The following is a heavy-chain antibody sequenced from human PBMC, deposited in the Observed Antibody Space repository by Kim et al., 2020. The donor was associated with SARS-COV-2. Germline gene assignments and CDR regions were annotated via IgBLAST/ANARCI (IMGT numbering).Heavy chain of an antibody. CDR1: GFTFDDYA. V-gene: IGHV3-43*02. D-gene: IGHD4-4*01. CDR3: AKDITMVTHDYYYYGMDV. Sequence: GGSLRLSCAASGFTFDDYAMHWVRQAPGKGLEWVSLIRGDGGSTYYADSVKGRFTISRDNSKNSLYLQMNSLRTEDTALYYCAKDITMVTHDYYYYGMDVWGQGTTVTVSS. J-gene: IGHJ6*02. CDR2: IRGDGGST.